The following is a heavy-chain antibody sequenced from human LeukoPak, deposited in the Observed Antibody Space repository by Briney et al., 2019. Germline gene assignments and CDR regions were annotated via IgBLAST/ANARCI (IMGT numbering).Heavy chain of an antibody. CDR3: AKDRRSVVGAGNWFDP. V-gene: IGHV3-23*01. Sequence: SCKASGGTFSSYAMSWVRQAPGKGLEWVSAISGSGGSTYYADSVKGRFTISRDNSKNTLYLQMNSLRAEDTAVYYCAKDRRSVVGAGNWFDPWGQGTLVTVSS. CDR1: GGTFSSYA. J-gene: IGHJ5*02. CDR2: ISGSGGST. D-gene: IGHD1-26*01.